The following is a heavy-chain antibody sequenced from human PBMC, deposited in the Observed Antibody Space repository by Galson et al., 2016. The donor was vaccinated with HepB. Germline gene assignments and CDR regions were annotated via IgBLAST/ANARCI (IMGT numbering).Heavy chain of an antibody. CDR1: GFTFGDYY. V-gene: IGHV3-11*01. Sequence: SLRLSCAASGFTFGDYYMSWIRQAPGKGLEWLSYISYSGNTMYYADSVKGRFTISRDNAKNSLFLQMNSLRADDTAVYYCARDNYCVGRSCPLAGDSFDIWGQGTMVTVSS. CDR3: ARDNYCVGRSCPLAGDSFDI. CDR2: ISYSGNTM. D-gene: IGHD2-15*01. J-gene: IGHJ3*02.